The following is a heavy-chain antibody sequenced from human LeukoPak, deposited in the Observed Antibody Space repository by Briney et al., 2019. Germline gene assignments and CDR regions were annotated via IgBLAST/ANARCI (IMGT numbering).Heavy chain of an antibody. CDR2: IKQDGSDK. V-gene: IGHV3-7*03. D-gene: IGHD4-23*01. CDR3: ARGGGHLDC. Sequence: GGSLRLSCAASGFSFSSYWMSWVRQAPGKGLEWVANIKQDGSDKYYLTSVRGRFTISRDNAKNSLFLQMNSLRVEVTAVYYCARGGGHLDCWGQGTLVTVSS. CDR1: GFSFSSYW. J-gene: IGHJ4*02.